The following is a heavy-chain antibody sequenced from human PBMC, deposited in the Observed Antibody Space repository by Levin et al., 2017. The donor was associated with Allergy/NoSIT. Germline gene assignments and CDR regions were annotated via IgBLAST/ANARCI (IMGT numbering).Heavy chain of an antibody. CDR2: IYVTGST. CDR3: ARDLEGFSRYNPYCYMDV. J-gene: IGHJ6*03. D-gene: IGHD5-12*01. CDR1: GDSISRGFYY. Sequence: PSETLSLTCSVSGDSISRGFYYWSWIRQPAGEGLEWIGRIYVTGSTTYSPSLKSRVTISLDRSKDQVSLKINSVTAAATAVYYCARDLEGFSRYNPYCYMDVWGKGTTVTVSS. V-gene: IGHV4-61*02.